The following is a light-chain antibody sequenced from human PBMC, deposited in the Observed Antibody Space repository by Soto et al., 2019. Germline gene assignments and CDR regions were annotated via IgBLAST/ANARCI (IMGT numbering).Light chain of an antibody. J-gene: IGLJ3*02. Sequence: QAVVAQPPSVSGAPGQRVTISCTGSSTDIGAGYDVHWYQQLPGAAPKLLIYGNANRPSGVPDRFSGSKSDTSASLAITGLQPEDEADYYCQSFDSSLRGAVFGGGTKVTVL. V-gene: IGLV1-40*01. CDR2: GNA. CDR3: QSFDSSLRGAV. CDR1: STDIGAGYD.